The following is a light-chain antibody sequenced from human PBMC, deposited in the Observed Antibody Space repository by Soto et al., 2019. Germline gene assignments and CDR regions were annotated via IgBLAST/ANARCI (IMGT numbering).Light chain of an antibody. V-gene: IGLV2-14*01. Sequence: QSALTQPASVSGSPGQSITISCTGTSSDVGGYNYVSWYQHHPGKAPKLMIYEVSNRPSGVSNRFSGSKSGNTASLTISWLQAEDEADYYCSSYTSSSVVFGGGTKLTVL. CDR3: SSYTSSSVV. CDR1: SSDVGGYNY. CDR2: EVS. J-gene: IGLJ2*01.